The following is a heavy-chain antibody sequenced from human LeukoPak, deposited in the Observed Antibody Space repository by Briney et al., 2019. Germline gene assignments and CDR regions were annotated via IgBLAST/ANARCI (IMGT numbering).Heavy chain of an antibody. V-gene: IGHV3-21*01. Sequence: GGALRLSCAASGCTFISYSMNWVRQAAGKGLEGVSSISSSSSYIYYADSVKGRLTISRDNAKNSLYLQMNSLRAEDTAVYYCTFSTDNSITIFGVVPPNYWGQGTMVTVSS. J-gene: IGHJ4*02. CDR2: ISSSSSYI. CDR3: TFSTDNSITIFGVVPPNY. CDR1: GCTFISYS. D-gene: IGHD3-3*01.